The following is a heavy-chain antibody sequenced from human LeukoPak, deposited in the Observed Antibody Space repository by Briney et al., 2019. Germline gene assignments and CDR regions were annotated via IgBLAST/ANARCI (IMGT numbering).Heavy chain of an antibody. Sequence: SETLSLTCSVSDYSISSGYYWGWIRQPPGKGLEWIGSIYHSGSTYYNPSLKSRVAISINTSKNQFSLKLTSVTAADTAVYYCARAYDSSGYNDYSFDYWGQGTLVTVS. D-gene: IGHD3-22*01. CDR3: ARAYDSSGYNDYSFDY. J-gene: IGHJ4*02. V-gene: IGHV4-38-2*02. CDR1: DYSISSGYY. CDR2: IYHSGST.